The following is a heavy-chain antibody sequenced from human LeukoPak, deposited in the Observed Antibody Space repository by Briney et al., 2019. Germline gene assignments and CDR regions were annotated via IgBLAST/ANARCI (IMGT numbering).Heavy chain of an antibody. D-gene: IGHD3-16*01. CDR2: IIPIFGIA. CDR1: GGTFSSYA. Sequence: SVKVSCKASGGTFSSYAISWVRQAPGQGLEWMGRIIPIFGIANYAQKFQGRVTITADESTSTAYMELSSLRSEDTAVYYCGRAGGPGAHGGLSFVFNIWGQGTMVTLPS. CDR3: GRAGGPGAHGGLSFVFNI. V-gene: IGHV1-69*15. J-gene: IGHJ3*02.